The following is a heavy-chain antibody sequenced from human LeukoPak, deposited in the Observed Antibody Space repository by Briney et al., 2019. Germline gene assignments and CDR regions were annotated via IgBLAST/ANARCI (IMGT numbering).Heavy chain of an antibody. J-gene: IGHJ4*02. CDR2: TYYRSKWYN. V-gene: IGHV6-1*01. CDR1: GDSVSTNSAA. CDR3: ARDKGGSGYDHLDS. Sequence: SQTLSLTWPISGDSVSTNSAAWNWIRQSPSRGLEWLGRTYYRSKWYNDYAVSVKSRITINPDTSKNQFSLQLNSVTPEDTAVYYCARDKGGSGYDHLDSWGQGTLVTVSS. D-gene: IGHD5-12*01.